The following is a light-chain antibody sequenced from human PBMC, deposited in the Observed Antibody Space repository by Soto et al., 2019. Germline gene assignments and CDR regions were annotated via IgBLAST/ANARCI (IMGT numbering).Light chain of an antibody. J-gene: IGKJ2*04. V-gene: IGKV1-39*01. CDR3: QQTYTTPCS. CDR1: QSISPY. Sequence: DIQMTQSPSSLSASVGDRVTITCRASQSISPYLNWYQHKPVKAPKLLIFASSTLHSGVPSRFSGSGSGTDFTLTISTLQPEDFATYYCQQTYTTPCSFGQGTKLETK. CDR2: ASS.